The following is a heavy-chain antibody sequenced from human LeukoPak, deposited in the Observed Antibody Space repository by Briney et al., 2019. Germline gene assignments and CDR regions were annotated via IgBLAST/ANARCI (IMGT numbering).Heavy chain of an antibody. V-gene: IGHV3-33*08. CDR2: IWYDGSKK. CDR1: GFTFSSYG. J-gene: IGHJ4*02. CDR3: ARDIGNFDSGSSNLDY. D-gene: IGHD3-10*01. Sequence: GRSLRLSCAVSGFTFSSYGMHWVRQAPGKGLEWVAVIWYDGSKKYYGDSVKGRFSVSRDDSKNTLYLQMNSLRAEDTAVYYCARDIGNFDSGSSNLDYWGQGTLVTVSS.